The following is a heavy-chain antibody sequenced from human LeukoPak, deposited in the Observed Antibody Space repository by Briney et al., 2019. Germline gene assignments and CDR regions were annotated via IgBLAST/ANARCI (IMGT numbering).Heavy chain of an antibody. V-gene: IGHV5-51*01. CDR1: GYSFTTYW. D-gene: IGHD1-14*01. Sequence: GESLKISCKGSGYSFTTYWIGWVRQMPGKGLEWIGSIHPGDSDTRYSPSFQGQVTISADKSISTAYLQWSSLKASDSAIFYCARHDRSDSYAPRGFDYWGRGALVTVSS. J-gene: IGHJ4*02. CDR3: ARHDRSDSYAPRGFDY. CDR2: IHPGDSDT.